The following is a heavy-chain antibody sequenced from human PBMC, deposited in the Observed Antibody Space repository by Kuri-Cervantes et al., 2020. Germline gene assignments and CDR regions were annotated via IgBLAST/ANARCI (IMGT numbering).Heavy chain of an antibody. J-gene: IGHJ4*02. Sequence: SQTLSLTCAVSGGSISSGGYSWSWIRQPPGKGLEWIGSIYYSGSTYYNPSLKSRVTISVDTSKNQFSLKLSSVTAADTAVYYCARRTNWEYYFDYWGQGTLVTVSS. V-gene: IGHV4-30-2*03. CDR3: ARRTNWEYYFDY. CDR2: IYYSGST. D-gene: IGHD7-27*01. CDR1: GGSISSGGYS.